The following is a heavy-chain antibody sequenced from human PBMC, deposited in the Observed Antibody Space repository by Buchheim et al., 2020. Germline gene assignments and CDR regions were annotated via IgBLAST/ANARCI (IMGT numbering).Heavy chain of an antibody. V-gene: IGHV1-69*06. CDR1: GYIFSTYD. CDR2: IIPSFGSP. J-gene: IGHJ6*02. CDR3: ARDGTSRRFFYYAMDV. Sequence: QVQLVQSGAEVKKPGSSVKVSCMTSGYIFSTYDGVSWVRQAPGQGLAWMGGIIPSFGSPSYAQKFHGRVTITADKSTSTVYLELTSLRSEDTAVYFCARDGTSRRFFYYAMDVWGQGT.